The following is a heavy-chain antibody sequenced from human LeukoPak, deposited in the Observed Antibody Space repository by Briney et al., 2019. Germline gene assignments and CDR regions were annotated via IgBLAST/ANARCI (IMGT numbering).Heavy chain of an antibody. J-gene: IGHJ4*02. D-gene: IGHD1-26*01. CDR2: IYSGGST. CDR3: TTDHVGATVEFDS. V-gene: IGHV3-66*01. Sequence: GGSLRLSCAASEFSVGSNYMTWVRQAPGKGLEWVSLIYSGGSTYYADSVKGRFTISRDNAKNSLYLQMDSLRAEDTAVYYCTTDHVGATVEFDSWGQGTLVTVSS. CDR1: EFSVGSNY.